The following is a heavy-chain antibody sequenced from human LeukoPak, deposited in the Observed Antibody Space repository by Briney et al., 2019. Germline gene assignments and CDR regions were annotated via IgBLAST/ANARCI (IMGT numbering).Heavy chain of an antibody. J-gene: IGHJ5*02. V-gene: IGHV3-48*01. Sequence: GESLRLSCAASGFTFSNHNMNWVRQAPGTGLEWVSYISTSSTTMYYADSVKGRFTISRDNAKNLLYLQMNSLRAEDTAVYYCAGYGDYAPWGQGTLVTVSS. CDR1: GFTFSNHN. CDR2: ISTSSTTM. CDR3: AGYGDYAP. D-gene: IGHD4-17*01.